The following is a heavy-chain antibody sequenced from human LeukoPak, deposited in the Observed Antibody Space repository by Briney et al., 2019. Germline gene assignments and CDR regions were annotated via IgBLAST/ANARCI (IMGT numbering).Heavy chain of an antibody. J-gene: IGHJ3*02. CDR3: ARLVGLLWFGESLGAFDI. D-gene: IGHD3-10*01. V-gene: IGHV4-39*01. Sequence: PSETLSLTCTVPGGSISSSSYYWGWIRQPPGKGLEWIGSIYYSGSTYYNPSLKSRVTISVDTSKNQFSLKLSSVTAADTAVYYCARLVGLLWFGESLGAFDIWGQGTMVTVSS. CDR2: IYYSGST. CDR1: GGSISSSSYY.